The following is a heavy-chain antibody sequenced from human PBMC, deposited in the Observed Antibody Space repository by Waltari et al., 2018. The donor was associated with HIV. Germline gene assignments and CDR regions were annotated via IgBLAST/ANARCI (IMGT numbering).Heavy chain of an antibody. CDR3: ARDRWYYFDTSDYFYDY. D-gene: IGHD3-22*01. CDR2: ISNSGDII. V-gene: IGHV3-11*01. J-gene: IGHJ4*02. CDR1: GFTFSDYY. Sequence: QVQLVESGGGLVKPGGSLRLSCAASGFTFSDYYMTWIRQAPGKGREWISNISNSGDIIYYADSVKGRFTSSRDNAKNSLYLQMNSLRAEDTAVYYCARDRWYYFDTSDYFYDYWGQGTLVTVSS.